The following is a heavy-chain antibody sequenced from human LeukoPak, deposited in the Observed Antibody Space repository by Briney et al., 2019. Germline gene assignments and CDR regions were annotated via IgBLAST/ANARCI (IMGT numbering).Heavy chain of an antibody. J-gene: IGHJ4*02. CDR1: GGSISSSSYY. CDR3: AREAQDGYNWGGNY. V-gene: IGHV4-61*02. CDR2: IYTSGST. D-gene: IGHD5-24*01. Sequence: SETLSLTCTVSGGSISSSSYYWSWIRQPAGKGLEWIGRIYTSGSTNYNPSLKSRVTISVDTPKNQFSLKLSSVTAADTAVYYCAREAQDGYNWGGNYWGQGTLVTVSS.